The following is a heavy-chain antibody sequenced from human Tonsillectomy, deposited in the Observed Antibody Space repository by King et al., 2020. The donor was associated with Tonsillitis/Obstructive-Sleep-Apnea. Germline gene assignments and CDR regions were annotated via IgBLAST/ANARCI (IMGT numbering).Heavy chain of an antibody. V-gene: IGHV1-58*02. CDR2: IVVGSGNT. D-gene: IGHD1-26*01. Sequence: QLVQSGPEVKKPGTSVKVSCKASGFTFTSSAMQWVRQARGQRLEWIGWIVVGSGNTNYAQKFPERGTITRDMSTSTAYMELSSLRSEDTAVYYCAADHIVGDDTHYMDVWGKGTTVTVSS. CDR1: GFTFTSSA. J-gene: IGHJ6*03. CDR3: AADHIVGDDTHYMDV.